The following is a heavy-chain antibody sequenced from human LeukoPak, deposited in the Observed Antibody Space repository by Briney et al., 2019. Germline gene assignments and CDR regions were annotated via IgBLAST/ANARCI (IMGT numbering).Heavy chain of an antibody. CDR1: VFTFSSYE. D-gene: IGHD1-14*01. J-gene: IGHJ4*02. CDR3: ARDLGKFSIFYFDY. V-gene: IGHV3-48*03. Sequence: GGSLRLSCAASVFTFSSYEMNWVRQAPGKGLEWVSYISSSGSTIYYADSVKGRFTISRDNAKNSLYLQMNSLRAEDTAVYYCARDLGKFSIFYFDYWGQGTLVTVSS. CDR2: ISSSGSTI.